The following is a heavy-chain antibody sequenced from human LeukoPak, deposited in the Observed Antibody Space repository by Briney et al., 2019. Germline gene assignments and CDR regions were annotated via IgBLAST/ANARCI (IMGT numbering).Heavy chain of an antibody. V-gene: IGHV7-4-1*02. CDR2: INTNSGNT. J-gene: IGHJ4*02. CDR1: GYTFTSYD. Sequence: PAASVTLSCTASGYTFTSYDMNWVRQPPGQGLEWMGWINTNSGNTTYAQVFRRRTIFSLDTSVSTAYLQISSLKGEDTGVYYCARDAEGGYDPYDYIDYWGQGSLVTVSS. D-gene: IGHD5-12*01. CDR3: ARDAEGGYDPYDYIDY.